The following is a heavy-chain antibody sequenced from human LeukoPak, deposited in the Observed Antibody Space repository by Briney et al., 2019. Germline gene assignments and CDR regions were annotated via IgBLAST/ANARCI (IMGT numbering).Heavy chain of an antibody. CDR3: AKGREAYSGSYTPFAS. CDR1: GFTFSSYS. J-gene: IGHJ4*02. CDR2: ISGSGDST. D-gene: IGHD1-26*01. Sequence: GGSLRLSCAASGFTFSSYSINWVRQAPGKGLECVSTISGSGDSTYYTDSVRGRFTISRDSSKNTLYLQMNSLRADDTAVYYCAKGREAYSGSYTPFASWGQGILVTVSS. V-gene: IGHV3-23*01.